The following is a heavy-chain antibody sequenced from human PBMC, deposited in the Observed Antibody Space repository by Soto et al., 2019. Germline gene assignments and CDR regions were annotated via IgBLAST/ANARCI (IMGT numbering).Heavy chain of an antibody. CDR1: GGSISSNY. D-gene: IGHD6-13*01. Sequence: PSETRSLTCTVSGGSISSNYWTWILQLPGKGLEWIGYVYNSGSTNYNPSLKSRVTISEDTSKSQFSLKVNSMTAADTAVYYCARYRREAVAGYTLDNWGQGILVTVSS. CDR3: ARYRREAVAGYTLDN. V-gene: IGHV4-59*01. CDR2: VYNSGST. J-gene: IGHJ4*02.